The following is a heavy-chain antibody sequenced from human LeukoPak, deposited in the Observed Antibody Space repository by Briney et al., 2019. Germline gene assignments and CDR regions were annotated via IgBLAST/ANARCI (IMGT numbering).Heavy chain of an antibody. CDR3: AKGYCSSTSCYRIDY. Sequence: PGGSLRLSCAASGFTFSRYSMNWVRQAPGKGLEWVSYISSSSSTVYYADSLKGRFTISRDNSKNTLYLQMNSLRAEDTAVYYCAKGYCSSTSCYRIDYWGQGTLVTVSS. D-gene: IGHD2-2*01. CDR1: GFTFSRYS. J-gene: IGHJ4*02. CDR2: ISSSSSTV. V-gene: IGHV3-48*01.